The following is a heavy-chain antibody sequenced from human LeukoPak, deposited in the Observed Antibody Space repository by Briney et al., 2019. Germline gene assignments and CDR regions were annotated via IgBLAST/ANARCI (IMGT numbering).Heavy chain of an antibody. V-gene: IGHV3-48*04. CDR3: ARVWYSGSYPVDY. Sequence: GGSLRLSCAASGFTFSSYSMNWVRQAPGKGLEWVAHISRSGTALYYADSVKGRFTIPRDNARNSLYLQMNSLRVDDTAVYYCARVWYSGSYPVDYWGQGTLVTVSS. CDR2: ISRSGTAL. CDR1: GFTFSSYS. D-gene: IGHD1-26*01. J-gene: IGHJ4*02.